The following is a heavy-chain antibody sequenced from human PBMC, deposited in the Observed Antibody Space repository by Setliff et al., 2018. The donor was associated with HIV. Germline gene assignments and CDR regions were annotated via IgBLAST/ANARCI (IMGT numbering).Heavy chain of an antibody. CDR3: STSPRGLGVAATGRRYLHH. CDR2: FDPEDGET. Sequence: ASVMVSCKVSGYILTELSRHWVRQAPGKGLEWMGGFDPEDGETISAQKFQGRVTMTEDTSTDTAYMELRSLRSEDTAVYYCSTSPRGLGVAATGRRYLHHWGQGTLVTVSS. V-gene: IGHV1-24*01. J-gene: IGHJ1*01. D-gene: IGHD6-19*01. CDR1: GYILTELS.